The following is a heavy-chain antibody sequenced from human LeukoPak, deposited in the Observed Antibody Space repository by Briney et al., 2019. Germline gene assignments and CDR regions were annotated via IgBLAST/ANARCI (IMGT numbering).Heavy chain of an antibody. J-gene: IGHJ6*03. V-gene: IGHV3-23*01. CDR1: GLTFSTYA. CDR2: ISGNGATT. Sequence: GGSLRLSSAVSGLTFSTYAMSWVRQAPGRGLEWVSSISGNGATTYYADSVKGRFTISRDNSKNTALLQMNGLRAEDTAVYYAVANMYNYMDVWGKGTTVTVSS. D-gene: IGHD2-2*01. CDR3: VANMYNYMDV.